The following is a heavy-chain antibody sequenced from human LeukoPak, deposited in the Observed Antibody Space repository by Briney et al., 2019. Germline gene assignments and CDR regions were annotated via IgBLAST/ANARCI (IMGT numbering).Heavy chain of an antibody. CDR2: MSSSNHAI. J-gene: IGHJ4*02. D-gene: IGHD3-22*01. CDR1: GFTFSSYS. V-gene: IGHV3-48*02. Sequence: GGSLRLSCAASGFTFSSYSMSWVRQAPGKGLEWLSYMSSSNHAIYYADSVKGRFTISRDNAKNSLFLQMNSLRDEDTAVYYCARGYYSLGYFDYWGQGALVTVSS. CDR3: ARGYYSLGYFDY.